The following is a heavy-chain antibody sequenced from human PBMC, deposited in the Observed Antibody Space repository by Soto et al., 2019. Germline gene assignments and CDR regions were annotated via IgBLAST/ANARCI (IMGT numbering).Heavy chain of an antibody. CDR1: GGSISSGGYY. CDR3: ARDGSSGWYVGQVD. D-gene: IGHD6-19*01. CDR2: IYYSGST. J-gene: IGHJ4*02. Sequence: QVQLQESGPGLVKPSQTLSLTCTVSGGSISSGGYYWSWIRQHPGKGLEWVGYIYYSGSTYYNPSLKSRVTISVDTSKNQFSLKLSSVTAADTAVYYCARDGSSGWYVGQVDWGQGTLVTVSS. V-gene: IGHV4-31*03.